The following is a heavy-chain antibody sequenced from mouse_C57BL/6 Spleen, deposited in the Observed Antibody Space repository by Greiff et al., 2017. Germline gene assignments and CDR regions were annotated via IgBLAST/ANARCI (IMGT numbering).Heavy chain of an antibody. J-gene: IGHJ4*01. V-gene: IGHV1-42*01. CDR2: INPSTGGT. CDR1: GYSFTGYY. CDR3: ARGYETYAMDY. Sequence: EVQVVESGPELVKPGASVKISCKASGYSFTGYYMNWVKQSPEKSLEWIGEINPSTGGTTYNQKFKAKATLTVDKSSSTAYMQLKSLTSEDSAVYYCARGYETYAMDYWGQGTSVTVSS. D-gene: IGHD2-2*01.